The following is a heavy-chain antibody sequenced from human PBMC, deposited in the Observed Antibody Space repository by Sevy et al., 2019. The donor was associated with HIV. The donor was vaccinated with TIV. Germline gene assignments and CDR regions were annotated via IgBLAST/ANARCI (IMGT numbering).Heavy chain of an antibody. D-gene: IGHD3-10*01. CDR2: ISGSGGST. J-gene: IGHJ4*02. Sequence: GGSLRLSCAASGFIFNSYAMSWVRQAPGKGLEWVSSISGSGGSTYYADSVKGRFNISRDNFRKMVDLQVNILRAEDTAVYYCAKGYGSGSPPDYWGQGTLVTVSS. V-gene: IGHV3-23*01. CDR3: AKGYGSGSPPDY. CDR1: GFIFNSYA.